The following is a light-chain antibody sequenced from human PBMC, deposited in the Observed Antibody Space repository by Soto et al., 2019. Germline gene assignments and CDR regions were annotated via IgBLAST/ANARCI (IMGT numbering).Light chain of an antibody. CDR3: QQYSSYPYT. Sequence: DIQMTQSPSTLSASVGDRVTITCRASQSIGGWLAWYQQKPGTAPNLLIYKASSLQSGVPSRFSGSGSGTEFPLTISSLQPDDFATYYCQQYSSYPYTFGQGTKLEIK. CDR2: KAS. CDR1: QSIGGW. J-gene: IGKJ2*01. V-gene: IGKV1-5*03.